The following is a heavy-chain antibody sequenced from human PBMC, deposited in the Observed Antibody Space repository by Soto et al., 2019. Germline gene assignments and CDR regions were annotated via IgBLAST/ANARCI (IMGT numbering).Heavy chain of an antibody. V-gene: IGHV3-33*01. CDR2: IWNDESKT. J-gene: IGHJ4*02. CDR1: GFTFRNCG. D-gene: IGHD2-2*01. Sequence: GSLRLSCAASGFTFRNCGMHWVRQAPGEGLKWVALIWNDESKTYYGVSVKGRFTISRDNSKNTLYLQMDSLIAEDTAVYYCGREDAQAMPYLGQGTLVTVSS. CDR3: GREDAQAMPY.